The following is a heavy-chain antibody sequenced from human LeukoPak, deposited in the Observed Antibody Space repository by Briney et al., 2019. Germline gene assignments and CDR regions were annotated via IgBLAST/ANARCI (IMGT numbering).Heavy chain of an antibody. CDR1: GFTFSSYS. D-gene: IGHD3-10*01. J-gene: IGHJ4*02. CDR2: IKKDGSEK. Sequence: GGSLRLSCAASGFTFSSYSMNWVRQAPGKGLEWVATIKKDGSEKYYVDSVKGRFTISRDNAKNSLYLQMNSLRAEDTAVYYCARDTYGSGSYDYWGQGTLVTVSS. V-gene: IGHV3-7*01. CDR3: ARDTYGSGSYDY.